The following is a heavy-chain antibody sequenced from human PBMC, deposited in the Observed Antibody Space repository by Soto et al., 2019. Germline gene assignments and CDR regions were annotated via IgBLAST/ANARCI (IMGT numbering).Heavy chain of an antibody. CDR1: GGSFSGYY. J-gene: IGHJ4*01. CDR2: INHSGST. V-gene: IGHV4-34*01. Sequence: SETLSLTCAVYGGSFSGYYWSWIRQPPGKGLEWIGEINHSGSTNYNPSLKSRVTISVDTSKYQFSLKLSSVTAADTAVYSCARGIYSYACHYWGHGTLVTGSS. CDR3: ARGIYSYACHY. D-gene: IGHD5-18*01.